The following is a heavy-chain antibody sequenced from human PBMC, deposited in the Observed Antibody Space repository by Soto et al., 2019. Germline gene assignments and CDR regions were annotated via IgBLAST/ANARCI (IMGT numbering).Heavy chain of an antibody. CDR1: GFTFSNYA. J-gene: IGHJ2*01. CDR3: AKNRGSWSYTNWNCDV. D-gene: IGHD1-26*01. V-gene: IGHV3-23*01. Sequence: EVQVLESGGCLVQPGVSLRLSCAASGFTFSNYAMSWVRQAPGKGLDLVSTIHGGGDYTHYTDSAKGRFTISRDNSRNTLFLQMNSQRAEDTAVYYCAKNRGSWSYTNWNCDVWGRGPLVIVS. CDR2: IHGGGDYT.